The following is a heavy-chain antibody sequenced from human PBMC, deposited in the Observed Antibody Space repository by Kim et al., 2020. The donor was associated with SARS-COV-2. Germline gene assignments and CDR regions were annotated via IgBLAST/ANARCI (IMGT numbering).Heavy chain of an antibody. J-gene: IGHJ6*02. D-gene: IGHD2-15*01. CDR2: ISSSSTYI. CDR1: GFTFGDYS. CDR3: ARVILPRFQPFDYTFYGMDV. Sequence: GGSLRLSCAASGFTFGDYSFIWVRQAPGKGLEWVSSISSSSTYIYYADSMNGRFTVSRDNAKKSLYLQMNNLRPEDTAVYFCARVILPRFQPFDYTFYGMDVWGQGTTVTVS. V-gene: IGHV3-21*01.